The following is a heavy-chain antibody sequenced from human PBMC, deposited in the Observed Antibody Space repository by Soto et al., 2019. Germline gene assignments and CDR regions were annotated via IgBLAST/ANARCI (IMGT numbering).Heavy chain of an antibody. CDR1: GDSVSSNSAA. CDR3: ARYRWDEQWLVQDAFAI. D-gene: IGHD6-19*01. CDR2: TYYRSKWYN. Sequence: SQTLSRTCAISGDSVSSNSAAWNWIRQSPSRGLEWLGRTYYRSKWYNDYAVSVKSRITINPDTSKNQFSLQLNSVTPEDTAVYYCARYRWDEQWLVQDAFAIWGHGTMVPVSS. V-gene: IGHV6-1*01. J-gene: IGHJ3*02.